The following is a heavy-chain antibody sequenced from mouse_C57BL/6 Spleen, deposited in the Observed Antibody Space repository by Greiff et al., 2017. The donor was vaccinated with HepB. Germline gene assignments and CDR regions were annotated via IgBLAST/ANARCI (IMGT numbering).Heavy chain of an antibody. CDR1: GYAFSSSW. V-gene: IGHV1-82*01. CDR2: IYPGDGDT. J-gene: IGHJ4*01. CDR3: ARGVNYAMDY. D-gene: IGHD2-13*01. Sequence: QVQLQQSGPELVKPGASVKISCKASGYAFSSSWMNWVKQRPGKGLEWIGRIYPGDGDTNYNGKFKGKATLTADKSSSTAYMQLSSLTSEDSAVYFCARGVNYAMDYWGQGTSVTVSS.